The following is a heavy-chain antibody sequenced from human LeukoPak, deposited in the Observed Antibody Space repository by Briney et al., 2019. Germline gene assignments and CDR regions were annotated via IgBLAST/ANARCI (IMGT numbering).Heavy chain of an antibody. CDR3: ARDVGPSRGLDY. V-gene: IGHV4-59*01. CDR2: IFYSGST. D-gene: IGHD3-10*01. J-gene: IGHJ4*02. Sequence: SETLSLTCTVSGGSIKPYYWSWIRQPPGKGLEWIGYIFYSGSTTYNPSLKSRVTMSVDTSKNQFSLKLSSVTAADTAVYYCARDVGPSRGLDYWGQGTLVTVSS. CDR1: GGSIKPYY.